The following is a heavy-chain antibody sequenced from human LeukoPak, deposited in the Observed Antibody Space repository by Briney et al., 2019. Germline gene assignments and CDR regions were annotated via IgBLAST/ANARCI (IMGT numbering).Heavy chain of an antibody. D-gene: IGHD2-8*01. CDR1: GFTFSSYA. V-gene: IGHV3-23*01. CDR3: AKDTSIGRYCTNGVCSPFDY. Sequence: PGGSLRLSCAASGFTFSSYAMSWVRQAPGKGLEWVSGISGSGGSTYYADSVKGRSTISRDNSRSTLYLQMNSLRAEDTALYYCAKDTSIGRYCTNGVCSPFDYWGQGTLVTVSS. CDR2: ISGSGGST. J-gene: IGHJ4*02.